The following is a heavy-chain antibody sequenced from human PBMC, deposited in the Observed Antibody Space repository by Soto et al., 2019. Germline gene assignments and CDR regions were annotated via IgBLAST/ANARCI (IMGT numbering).Heavy chain of an antibody. J-gene: IGHJ6*02. CDR3: ARGRKYQLLSTYYYYGMDV. D-gene: IGHD2-2*01. CDR2: TYYRSKWYN. V-gene: IGHV6-1*01. Sequence: SQTLSLTCAISGDSVSSNSAAWNWIRQSPSRGLEWLGRTYYRSKWYNDYAVSVKSRITINPDTSKNQFSLQLNSVTPEDTAVYYCARGRKYQLLSTYYYYGMDVWGQGTTVTVSS. CDR1: GDSVSSNSAA.